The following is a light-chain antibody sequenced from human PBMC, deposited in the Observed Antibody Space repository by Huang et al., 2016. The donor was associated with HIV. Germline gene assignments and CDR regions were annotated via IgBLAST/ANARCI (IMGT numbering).Light chain of an antibody. CDR1: QSVSNNY. CDR3: QQYGSSAKT. CDR2: GAS. J-gene: IGKJ1*01. Sequence: VLTPSPDTLSLSPGQKATLPCRANQSVSNNYLAWYQQKPGQSPRLLLYGASSRATGIPDRFSGSGTVTGFTLTISRLEPEDFAVFYCQQYGSSAKTFGQGTKVEI. V-gene: IGKV3-20*01.